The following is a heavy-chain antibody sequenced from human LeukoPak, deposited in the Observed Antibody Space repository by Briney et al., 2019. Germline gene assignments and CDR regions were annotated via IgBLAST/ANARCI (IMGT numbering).Heavy chain of an antibody. CDR1: GGSISSYY. V-gene: IGHV4-59*08. CDR3: ARHDYGDYLALDY. Sequence: SETLSLTCTVSGGSISSYYWSWIRQPPGKGLEWIGYIYYSGSTNYNPSLKSRATISVDTSKNQFSLKLSSVTAADTAVYYCARHDYGDYLALDYWGQGTLVTVSS. J-gene: IGHJ4*02. D-gene: IGHD4-17*01. CDR2: IYYSGST.